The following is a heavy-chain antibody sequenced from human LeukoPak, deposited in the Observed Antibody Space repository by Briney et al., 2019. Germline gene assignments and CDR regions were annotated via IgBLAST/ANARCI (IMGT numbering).Heavy chain of an antibody. D-gene: IGHD4-17*01. CDR3: ARHDYGDYPPDY. V-gene: IGHV4-59*08. Sequence: SETLSLTCTVSGGSISSYYWSWIRQPPGKGLEWIGYIYYSGSTNYNPSLKSRVTISVDTSKNQFSLKLSSVTAADTAVYYCARHDYGDYPPDYWGQGTLVTVSS. J-gene: IGHJ4*02. CDR1: GGSISSYY. CDR2: IYYSGST.